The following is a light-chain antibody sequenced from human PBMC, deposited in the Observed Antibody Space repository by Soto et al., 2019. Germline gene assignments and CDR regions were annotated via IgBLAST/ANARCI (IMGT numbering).Light chain of an antibody. CDR2: ETS. J-gene: IGLJ3*02. CDR1: TGAVTSGHY. V-gene: IGLV7-46*01. CDR3: LLSYSNSRRV. Sequence: QAVVTQEPSLTVSPGGTATLTCGSSTGAVTSGHYPYWFQQKPGQAPRTLIFETSNKHSWTPARFSGSLLGGKAALTLSGAQPEDEAEYYCLLSYSNSRRVFGGGTKVTVL.